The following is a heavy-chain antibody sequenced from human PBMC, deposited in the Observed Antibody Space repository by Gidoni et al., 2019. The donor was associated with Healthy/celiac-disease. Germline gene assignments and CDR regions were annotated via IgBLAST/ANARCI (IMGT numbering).Heavy chain of an antibody. Sequence: EVQLVESGGGLVQPGGSLRLSCAASGFTFSSYWMSWVRQGPGKGLEWVANIKQDGSEKYYVDSVKGRFTISRDNAKNSLYLQMNSLRAEDTAVYYCARDTYCSSTSCYPYYYYGMDVWGQGTTVTVSS. CDR1: GFTFSSYW. V-gene: IGHV3-7*01. CDR3: ARDTYCSSTSCYPYYYYGMDV. CDR2: IKQDGSEK. D-gene: IGHD2-2*01. J-gene: IGHJ6*02.